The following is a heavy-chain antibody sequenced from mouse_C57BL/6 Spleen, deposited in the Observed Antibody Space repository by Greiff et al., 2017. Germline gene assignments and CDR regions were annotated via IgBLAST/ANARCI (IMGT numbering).Heavy chain of an antibody. Sequence: EVKLLESGGGLVQPGGSLKLSCAASGIAFSRYWMSWVRRAPGKGLEWIGEINPDSSTINYAPSLKDKFIISRDNAKNTLYLQMSKVRSEDTALYYCARNYRRAMDYWGQGTSVTVSS. CDR1: GIAFSRYW. D-gene: IGHD2-14*01. CDR3: ARNYRRAMDY. V-gene: IGHV4-1*01. J-gene: IGHJ4*01. CDR2: INPDSSTI.